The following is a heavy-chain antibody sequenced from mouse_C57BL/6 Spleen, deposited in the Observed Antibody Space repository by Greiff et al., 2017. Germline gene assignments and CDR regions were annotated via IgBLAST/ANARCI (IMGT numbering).Heavy chain of an antibody. J-gene: IGHJ2*01. CDR3: TRSEDGYYRYYFDY. Sequence: VQLQESGAELVRPGASVTLSCKASGYTFTDYEMHWVKQTPVHGLEWIGAIDPETGGTAYNQKFKGKAILTADKSSSTAYMELRSLTSEDSAVYYCTRSEDGYYRYYFDYWGQGTTLTVSS. CDR1: GYTFTDYE. CDR2: IDPETGGT. D-gene: IGHD2-3*01. V-gene: IGHV1-15*01.